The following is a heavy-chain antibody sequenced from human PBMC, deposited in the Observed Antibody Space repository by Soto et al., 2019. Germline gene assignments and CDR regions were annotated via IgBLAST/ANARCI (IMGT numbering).Heavy chain of an antibody. CDR2: ISDSGGNK. CDR1: GFTFSSYS. CDR3: ARDRIQAAGLYWFDS. D-gene: IGHD6-13*01. J-gene: IGHJ5*01. Sequence: QVQLVESGGGVVEPGRSLRLSCAASGFTFSSYSMHWVRQAPGKGLEWLTVISDSGGNKYYADSVKGRFTISRDNSKNTLYLQVNNLRADDTAVYYCARDRIQAAGLYWFDSWGQGTLVIVSS. V-gene: IGHV3-30-3*01.